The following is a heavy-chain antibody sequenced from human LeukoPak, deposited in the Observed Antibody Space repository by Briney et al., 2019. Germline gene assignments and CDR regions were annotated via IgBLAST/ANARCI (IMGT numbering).Heavy chain of an antibody. J-gene: IGHJ4*02. CDR2: IKSKTDGGTT. CDR3: TTDSGYSYGRSFDY. Sequence: GGSLRLSCAASGFTFSNAWMSWVRQAPGKGLEWVGRIKSKTDGGTTDYAAPVKGRFTISRDDSKNTLYLQMNSLKTEDTAVYYCTTDSGYSYGRSFDYWGQGTLVTVSS. V-gene: IGHV3-15*01. CDR1: GFTFSNAW. D-gene: IGHD5-18*01.